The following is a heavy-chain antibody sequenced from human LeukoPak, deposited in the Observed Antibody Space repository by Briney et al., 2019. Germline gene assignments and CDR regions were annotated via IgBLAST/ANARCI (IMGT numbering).Heavy chain of an antibody. CDR2: ISAYNGNT. CDR3: AREIIRVEQQWLVRSHFDY. J-gene: IGHJ4*02. CDR1: GYTFTSYG. V-gene: IGHV1-18*01. D-gene: IGHD6-19*01. Sequence: ASVKVSCKASGYTFTSYGISWVRQAPGQGLEWMGWISAYNGNTNYAQKLQGRVTMTTDTSTSTAYMELWSLRSDDTAVYYCAREIIRVEQQWLVRSHFDYWGQETLVTVSS.